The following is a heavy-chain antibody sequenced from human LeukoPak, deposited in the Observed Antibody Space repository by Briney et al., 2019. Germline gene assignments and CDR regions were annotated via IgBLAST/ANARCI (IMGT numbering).Heavy chain of an antibody. V-gene: IGHV3-33*01. Sequence: GGSLRLSCAASGFTFSSYGMHWVRQAPGKGLEWVAVIWYDGSNKYYADSVKGRFTISRDNSKNTLYLQMNSLRAEDTAVYYCARDQEGQIGTWAEMDRFDYWGQGTLVTVSS. CDR1: GFTFSSYG. CDR2: IWYDGSNK. J-gene: IGHJ4*02. CDR3: ARDQEGQIGTWAEMDRFDY. D-gene: IGHD1-26*01.